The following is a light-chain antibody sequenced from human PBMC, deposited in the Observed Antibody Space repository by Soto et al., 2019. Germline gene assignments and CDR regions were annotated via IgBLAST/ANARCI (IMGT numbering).Light chain of an antibody. J-gene: IGKJ1*01. Sequence: DIQMTQYPSSLSASVGDRITITCRASHSIDNYLSWYQLKPGKAPRLLIYAASNLQRGVPSRFTGSGSGTDFTLTINNLQPDDFAVYYCQQCFSIPPTFGHGTKVDIK. V-gene: IGKV1-39*01. CDR3: QQCFSIPPT. CDR1: HSIDNY. CDR2: AAS.